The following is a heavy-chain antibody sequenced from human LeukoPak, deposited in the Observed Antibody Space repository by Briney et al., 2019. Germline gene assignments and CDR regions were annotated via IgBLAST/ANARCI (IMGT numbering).Heavy chain of an antibody. CDR3: ARGRRALNYGGNFNFDY. V-gene: IGHV4-38-2*02. CDR2: SYHSGST. J-gene: IGHJ4*02. D-gene: IGHD4-23*01. Sequence: KPSETLTLTCTVSGYSISSGYYWGWIRQPPGKGLEWIGSSYHSGSTYYNPSLKSRVTISVDTSKNQFSLKLSSVTAADTAVYYCARGRRALNYGGNFNFDYWGQGTLVTVSS. CDR1: GYSISSGYY.